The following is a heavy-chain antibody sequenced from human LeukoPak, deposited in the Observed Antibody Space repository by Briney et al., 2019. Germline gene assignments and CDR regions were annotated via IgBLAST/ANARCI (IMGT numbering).Heavy chain of an antibody. Sequence: PSETLSLTCTVSGGSISSGGYYWSWIRQPPGKGLEWIGYIYHSGSTYYNPSLKSRVTISVDRSKNQSSLKLSSVTAADTAVYYCARGGVGAATFDYWGQGTLVTVSS. D-gene: IGHD1-26*01. CDR3: ARGGVGAATFDY. V-gene: IGHV4-30-2*01. J-gene: IGHJ4*02. CDR1: GGSISSGGYY. CDR2: IYHSGST.